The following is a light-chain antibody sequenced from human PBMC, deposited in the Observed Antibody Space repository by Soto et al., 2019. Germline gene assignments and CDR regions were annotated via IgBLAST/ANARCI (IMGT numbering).Light chain of an antibody. Sequence: DIQMTQSPSSLSASVGARVTISCRASQSISNYLNWYQQKPGTAPKLLIYAASSLQSGVPSRFSGSGSGTDFTLTISSLQIEDFATYFCQQSDSTPQTFGQGTKVEIK. CDR1: QSISNY. CDR3: QQSDSTPQT. V-gene: IGKV1-39*01. J-gene: IGKJ1*01. CDR2: AAS.